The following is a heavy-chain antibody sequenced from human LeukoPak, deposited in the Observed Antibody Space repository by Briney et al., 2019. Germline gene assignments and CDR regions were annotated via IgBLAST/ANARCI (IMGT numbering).Heavy chain of an antibody. J-gene: IGHJ4*02. V-gene: IGHV3-7*01. Sequence: GGSLRLSCAASGFTFSSYWMSWVRQAPGKGLEWVANIKQDGSEKYYVDSVKGRFTISRDTAKRSLYLQMSSLRVEDTAIYYCAREDYYDGSGYPAFDYWGQGTLVTVSS. CDR3: AREDYYDGSGYPAFDY. D-gene: IGHD3-22*01. CDR1: GFTFSSYW. CDR2: IKQDGSEK.